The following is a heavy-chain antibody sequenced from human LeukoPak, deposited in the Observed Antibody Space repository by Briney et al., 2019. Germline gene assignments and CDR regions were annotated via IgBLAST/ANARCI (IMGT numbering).Heavy chain of an antibody. V-gene: IGHV3-30*18. CDR1: GFTFSNYG. J-gene: IGHJ4*02. Sequence: PGRSLRLSCAASGFTFSNYGMHWVRQSPGKGREWVAVISYDGSIEYYAVSVKGRFTISRDDSRNTLYLQMNSLRPEDTALYYCAKDLQHLVRTLSFDYWGQGTLVTVSS. CDR2: ISYDGSIE. D-gene: IGHD6-13*01. CDR3: AKDLQHLVRTLSFDY.